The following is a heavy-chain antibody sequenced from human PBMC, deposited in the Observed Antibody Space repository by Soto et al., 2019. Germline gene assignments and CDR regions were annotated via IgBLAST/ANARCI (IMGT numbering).Heavy chain of an antibody. CDR3: AHLAFCGGSCYYFDY. Sequence: QITLKESGPTLVKPTQTLTLTCTFSGFSLSTSGVDVGWIRQPPGKALEWLALLFWDDDDRYSPSLKSRLTITKDTSNDQVVLTMTNMDPVDTATYFFAHLAFCGGSCYYFDYWGLGTLVTVSS. J-gene: IGHJ4*02. CDR2: LFWDDDD. D-gene: IGHD2-15*01. V-gene: IGHV2-5*02. CDR1: GFSLSTSGVD.